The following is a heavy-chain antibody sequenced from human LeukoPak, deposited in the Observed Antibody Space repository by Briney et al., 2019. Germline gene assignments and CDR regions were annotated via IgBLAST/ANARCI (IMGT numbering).Heavy chain of an antibody. CDR1: GGSFSGYY. Sequence: PSETLSLTCAVYGGSFSGYYWSWIRQPPGKGLEWIGEINHSGSTNYNPSLKSRVTISVDTSKNQFSLKLSSVTAADTAVYYCARGLALIRIWYWGQGTLVTVSS. CDR3: ARGLALIRIWY. D-gene: IGHD3-3*01. J-gene: IGHJ4*02. V-gene: IGHV4-34*01. CDR2: INHSGST.